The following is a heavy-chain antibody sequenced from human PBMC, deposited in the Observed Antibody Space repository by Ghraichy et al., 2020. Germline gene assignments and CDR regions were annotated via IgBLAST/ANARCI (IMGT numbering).Heavy chain of an antibody. CDR1: GGTFSSYA. CDR2: IIPIFGTA. CDR3: AKSHSSSWYGSLPHY. V-gene: IGHV1-69*13. Sequence: SVKVSCKASGGTFSSYAISWVRQAPGQRLEWMGGIIPIFGTANYAQKFQGRVTITADESTSTAYMELSGLRSEDTALYYCAKSHSSSWYGSLPHYWGQGTLVTVSS. D-gene: IGHD6-13*01. J-gene: IGHJ4*02.